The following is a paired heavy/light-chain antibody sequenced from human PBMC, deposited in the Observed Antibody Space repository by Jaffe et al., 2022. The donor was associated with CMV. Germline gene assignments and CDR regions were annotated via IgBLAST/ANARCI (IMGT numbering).Light chain of an antibody. CDR1: QSVSSSY. CDR3: QQYGSSPVT. V-gene: IGKV3-20*01. CDR2: GAS. Sequence: EIVLTQSPGTLSLSPGERATLSCRASQSVSSSYLAWYQQKPGQAPRLLIYGASSRATGIPDRFSGSGSGTDFTLTISRLEPEDFAVYYCQQYGSSPVTFGQGTKVEIK. J-gene: IGKJ1*01.
Heavy chain of an antibody. CDR2: IYYSGST. CDR1: GGSISSYY. CDR3: ARVKGRIAARQPSWGYYYYMDV. V-gene: IGHV4-59*01. Sequence: QVQLQESGPGLVKPSETLSLTCTVSGGSISSYYWSWIRQPPGKGLEWIGYIYYSGSTNYNPSLKSRVTISVDTSKNQFSLKLSSVTAADTAVYYCARVKGRIAARQPSWGYYYYMDVWGKGTTVTVSS. J-gene: IGHJ6*03. D-gene: IGHD6-6*01.